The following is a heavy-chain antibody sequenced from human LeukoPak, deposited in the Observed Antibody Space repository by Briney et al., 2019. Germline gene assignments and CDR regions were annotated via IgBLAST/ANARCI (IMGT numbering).Heavy chain of an antibody. CDR2: INPNSGGT. V-gene: IGHV1-2*06. CDR1: GYTFTCYY. J-gene: IGHJ4*02. Sequence: ASVKVSCKASGYTFTCYYMHWVRQAPGQGLEWMGRINPNSGGTNYAQKFQGRVTMTRDTSISTAYMELSRLRSDDTAVYYCARGTYYYDSSGYYFYFDYWGQGTLVTVSS. CDR3: ARGTYYYDSSGYYFYFDY. D-gene: IGHD3-22*01.